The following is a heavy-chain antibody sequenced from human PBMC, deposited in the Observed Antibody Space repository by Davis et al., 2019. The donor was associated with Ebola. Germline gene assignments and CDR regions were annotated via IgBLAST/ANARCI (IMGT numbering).Heavy chain of an antibody. Sequence: AASVKVSCKASGYTFTSFGISWVRQAPGQGLEWMGWISPYNGNTNYAQNLQGRVTMTTDTSTSTAYMELRGLRSDDTAIYFCARDSHSNHYFGLDIWGQGTTVTVSS. CDR2: ISPYNGNT. CDR1: GYTFTSFG. J-gene: IGHJ6*02. CDR3: ARDSHSNHYFGLDI. V-gene: IGHV1-18*01.